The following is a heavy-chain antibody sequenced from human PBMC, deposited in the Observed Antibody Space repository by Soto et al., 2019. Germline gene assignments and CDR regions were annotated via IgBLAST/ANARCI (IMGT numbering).Heavy chain of an antibody. V-gene: IGHV1-3*01. J-gene: IGHJ6*03. CDR3: ARDSVPAAIGRVYYMDV. CDR1: GYTFTSYA. CDR2: INAGNGNT. Sequence: ASVKVSCKASGYTFTSYAMHWVRQAPGQRLEWMGWINAGNGNTKYSQKFQGRVTITRDTSASTAYMELSSLRSEDTAVYYCARDSVPAAIGRVYYMDVWGKGTTVTVSS. D-gene: IGHD2-2*01.